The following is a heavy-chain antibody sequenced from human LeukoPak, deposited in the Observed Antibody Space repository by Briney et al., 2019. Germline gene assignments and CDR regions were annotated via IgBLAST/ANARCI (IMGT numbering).Heavy chain of an antibody. CDR3: ARVIRGRDGYNYLSDY. CDR2: ISAYNGNT. CDR1: GYTFTSYG. D-gene: IGHD5-24*01. V-gene: IGHV1-18*01. J-gene: IGHJ4*02. Sequence: GASVKVSCKASGYTFTSYGISWVRQAPGQGREWMGWISAYNGNTNYAQKLQGRVTMTTDTSTSTAYMELRSLRSDDTAVYYCARVIRGRDGYNYLSDYWGQGTLVTVSS.